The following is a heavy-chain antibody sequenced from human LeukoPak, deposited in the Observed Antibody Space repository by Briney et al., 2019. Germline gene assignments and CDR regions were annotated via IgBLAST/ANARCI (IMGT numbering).Heavy chain of an antibody. CDR1: GYTFTNNY. V-gene: IGHV1-46*01. J-gene: IGHJ4*02. CDR2: IYPRDGST. CDR3: ARDQEGFDY. Sequence: ASVKVSCKASGYTFTNNYLHWVRQAPGQGLEWMGMIYPRDGSTSYAQNFQGRVTVTRDTSTTTVHMELRGLRSEDTAVYYCARDQEGFDYWGQGTMVTVSS.